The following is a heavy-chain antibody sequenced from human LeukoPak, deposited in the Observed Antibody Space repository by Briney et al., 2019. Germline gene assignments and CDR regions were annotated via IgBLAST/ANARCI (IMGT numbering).Heavy chain of an antibody. Sequence: GASVKVSCKASGYTFTGYYIHWVRQAPGQGLEWMGWINPNSDATMSAQKFQGRVTMTRDTSISTAYMELSSLRSDDTALYYCAREGGNGFGPGDYWGQGTLITVSS. CDR1: GYTFTGYY. D-gene: IGHD1-1*01. CDR2: INPNSDAT. V-gene: IGHV1-2*02. J-gene: IGHJ4*02. CDR3: AREGGNGFGPGDY.